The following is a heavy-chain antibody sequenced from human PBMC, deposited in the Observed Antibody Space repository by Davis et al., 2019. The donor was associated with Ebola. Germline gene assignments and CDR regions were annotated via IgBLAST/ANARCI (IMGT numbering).Heavy chain of an antibody. CDR1: GGSTSSSAFY. Sequence: SETLSLTCTVSGGSTSSSAFYWGWIRQPPGKGLEWIGSIYYNGNTYDNASLRSRVSMSLDTSKNHFSLKLTSVTAADTAVYYCARRCGGSCYLYYYYGMDVWGQGTTVTVSS. D-gene: IGHD2-15*01. J-gene: IGHJ6*02. CDR2: IYYNGNT. CDR3: ARRCGGSCYLYYYYGMDV. V-gene: IGHV4-39*02.